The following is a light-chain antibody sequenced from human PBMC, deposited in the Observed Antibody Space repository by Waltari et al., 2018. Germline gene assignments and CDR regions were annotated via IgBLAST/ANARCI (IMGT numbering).Light chain of an antibody. Sequence: DIQMTQSPSSLSASVGDRVTITCRASRDINIWLAWYQQKPEKAPKSLIFGASGLQSGVPSRFGGTGSGTDFTLTISNLQPEDFATYYCQQYNSYPVTFGQGTRVEIK. V-gene: IGKV1D-16*01. CDR2: GAS. CDR3: QQYNSYPVT. CDR1: RDINIW. J-gene: IGKJ5*01.